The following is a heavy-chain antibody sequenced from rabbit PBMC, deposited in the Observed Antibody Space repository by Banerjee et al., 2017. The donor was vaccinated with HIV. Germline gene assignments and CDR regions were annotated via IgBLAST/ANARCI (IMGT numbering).Heavy chain of an antibody. CDR1: GFSFSTYC. CDR2: IYNGDGRT. CDR3: ARIDSGWYYGMDL. D-gene: IGHD3-1*01. Sequence: EESGGDLVKPGASLTLTCTASGFSFSTYCMCWVRQAPGKGPEWIACIYNGDGRTYYASWVNGRFTISRSTSLNTVTLQMTSLTAADTATYFCARIDSGWYYGMDLWGPGTLVTVS. V-gene: IGHV1S47*01. J-gene: IGHJ6*01.